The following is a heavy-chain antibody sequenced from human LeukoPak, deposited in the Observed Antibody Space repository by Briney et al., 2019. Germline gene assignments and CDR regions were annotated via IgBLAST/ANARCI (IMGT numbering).Heavy chain of an antibody. Sequence: ASVKVSCKACGYTFTGYYMHWVRQAPGQGLEWMEWINPNSGGTNYAQKFQGRVTMTRDTSISTAYMELSRLRSDDTAVYYCARERLGLVVPAANDYWGQGTLVTVSS. V-gene: IGHV1-2*02. CDR1: GYTFTGYY. CDR2: INPNSGGT. CDR3: ARERLGLVVPAANDY. D-gene: IGHD2-2*01. J-gene: IGHJ4*02.